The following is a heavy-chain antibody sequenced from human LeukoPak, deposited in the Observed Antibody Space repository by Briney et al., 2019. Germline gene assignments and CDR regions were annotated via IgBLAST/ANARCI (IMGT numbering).Heavy chain of an antibody. CDR3: AREYCSGGSCYATDY. D-gene: IGHD2-15*01. Sequence: GGSLRLSCAASGFTFSSYGMHWVRQAPGTGLEWVAVIWYVGSNKYYADSVKGRFTISRDNSKNTLYLQMNSLRAEDTAVYYCAREYCSGGSCYATDYWGQGTLVTVSS. CDR2: IWYVGSNK. J-gene: IGHJ4*02. V-gene: IGHV3-33*01. CDR1: GFTFSSYG.